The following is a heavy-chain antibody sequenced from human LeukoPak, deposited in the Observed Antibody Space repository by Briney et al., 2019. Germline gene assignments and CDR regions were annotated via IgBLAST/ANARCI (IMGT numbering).Heavy chain of an antibody. J-gene: IGHJ4*02. V-gene: IGHV1-69*04. CDR3: ASAHYDGWYDSDY. D-gene: IGHD6-19*01. Sequence: SVKVSCKASGGTLSSYAISWVRQAPGQGLEWMGRIIPILGIANYAQKFQGRVTITADKSTSTAYMELSSLRSEDTAVYYCASAHYDGWYDSDYWGQGTLVTVSS. CDR1: GGTLSSYA. CDR2: IIPILGIA.